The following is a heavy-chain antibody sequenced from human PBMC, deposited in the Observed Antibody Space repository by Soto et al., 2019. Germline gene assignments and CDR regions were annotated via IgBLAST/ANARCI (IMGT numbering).Heavy chain of an antibody. V-gene: IGHV4-34*01. CDR2: INHSGST. Sequence: SETLSLTCAVYGGSFSGYYWSWIRQPPGKGLEWIGEINHSGSTNYNPSLKSRVTISVDTSKNQFSLKLSSVTAADTAVYYCARGGGYCSGGSCYPSYYYYYMDVWGKGTTVTVSS. D-gene: IGHD2-15*01. CDR1: GGSFSGYY. J-gene: IGHJ6*03. CDR3: ARGGGYCSGGSCYPSYYYYYMDV.